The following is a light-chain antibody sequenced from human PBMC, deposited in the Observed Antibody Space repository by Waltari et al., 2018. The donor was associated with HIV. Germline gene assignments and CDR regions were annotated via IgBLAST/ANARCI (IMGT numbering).Light chain of an antibody. CDR3: QTTDTNGVVV. J-gene: IGLJ2*01. CDR2: QDH. V-gene: IGLV3-25*03. Sequence: SSALTQTPSVSVSPGQPATITCTGEAFPSRYAHWSHQRAGQAPFLVIYQDHKRPSGIPDRFSGSSSGTVLTLTISGVQTEDEGDYYCQTTDTNGVVVFGGGTKVTVL. CDR1: AFPSRY.